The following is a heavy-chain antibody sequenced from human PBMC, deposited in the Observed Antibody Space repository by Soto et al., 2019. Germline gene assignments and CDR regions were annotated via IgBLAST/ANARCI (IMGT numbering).Heavy chain of an antibody. CDR2: IYYSGST. CDR3: ARGTTHYYDSSGYFFFDY. CDR1: GGSISSYY. D-gene: IGHD3-22*01. V-gene: IGHV4-59*01. J-gene: IGHJ4*02. Sequence: SETLSLTCTVSGGSISSYYWSWIRQPPGKGLEWIGYIYYSGSTNYNPSLKSRVTISVDTSKNQFSLKLSSVTAADTAVYYCARGTTHYYDSSGYFFFDYWGQGTLVTVSS.